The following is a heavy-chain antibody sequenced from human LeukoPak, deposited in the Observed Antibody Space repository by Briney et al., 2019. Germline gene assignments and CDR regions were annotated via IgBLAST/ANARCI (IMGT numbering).Heavy chain of an antibody. V-gene: IGHV4-59*01. Sequence: SETLSLTCTVSGGSISSYYWSWIRQPPGKGLEWSGYIYYSGSTNYNPSLKSRVTISVDTSKNQFSLKLSSVTAADTAVYYCARGTYGDYFGSGYYYGMDVWGQGTTVTVSS. J-gene: IGHJ6*02. CDR1: GGSISSYY. CDR2: IYYSGST. D-gene: IGHD4-17*01. CDR3: ARGTYGDYFGSGYYYGMDV.